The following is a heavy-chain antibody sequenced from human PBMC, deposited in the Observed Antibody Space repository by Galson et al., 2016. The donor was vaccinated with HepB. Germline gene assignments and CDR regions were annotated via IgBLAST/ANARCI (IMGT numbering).Heavy chain of an antibody. Sequence: SLRLSCATSGFSISIYSMNWVRQAPGKGLEWVSAIRGSGTGTSYTDSVKGRFTISRDNSKNTLYLQMNSLRAEDAAVYYFAKISFVGYNSGWGGSFDIWGRGTMVTVSS. D-gene: IGHD6-19*01. CDR3: AKISFVGYNSGWGGSFDI. CDR2: IRGSGTGT. J-gene: IGHJ3*02. CDR1: GFSISIYS. V-gene: IGHV3-23*01.